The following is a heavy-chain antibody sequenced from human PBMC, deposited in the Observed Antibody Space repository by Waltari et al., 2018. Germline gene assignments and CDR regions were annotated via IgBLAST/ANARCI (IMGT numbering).Heavy chain of an antibody. CDR2: IIPILGIA. CDR3: ADLSSSPQGSNNWFDP. V-gene: IGHV1-69*09. D-gene: IGHD6-6*01. J-gene: IGHJ5*02. CDR1: GGTFSSYA. Sequence: QVQLVQSGAEVKKPGSSVKVSCKASGGTFSSYAISWVRQAPGQGLEWMGRIIPILGIANYAQKFQGRVTITAEKSTSTAYMELSSLRSEDTAVYYCADLSSSPQGSNNWFDPWGQGTLVTVSS.